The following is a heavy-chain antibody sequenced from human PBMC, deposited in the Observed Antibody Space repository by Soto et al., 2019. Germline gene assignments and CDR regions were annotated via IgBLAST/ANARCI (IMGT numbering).Heavy chain of an antibody. D-gene: IGHD4-17*01. V-gene: IGHV3-30*18. CDR3: AKDLQSYGDYDYYCYGMVV. CDR1: GFTFSTYG. CDR2: ISYDGTNK. J-gene: IGHJ6*02. Sequence: QVQLVESGGGEVQPGRSLTISCAASGFTFSTYGMHWVRQTPGKGLEWVAVISYDGTNKFYSDSVKGRFTISRDNFKIPRTMQMTSLRADITAVYSCAKDLQSYGDYDYYCYGMVVWGLGTRVTVSS.